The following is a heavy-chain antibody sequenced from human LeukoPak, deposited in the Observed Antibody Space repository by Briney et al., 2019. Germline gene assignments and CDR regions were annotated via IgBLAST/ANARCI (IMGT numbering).Heavy chain of an antibody. CDR1: GGSISRYY. J-gene: IGHJ6*03. CDR2: IYTSWST. CDR3: ARDYMTTEYYYYMDV. D-gene: IGHD4-11*01. V-gene: IGHV4-4*07. Sequence: SDTLSLTRTVSGGSISRYYWSWIRQPAGKGLEWIGRIYTSWSTNYNPSLKSRVTMSVDTSKNQFSLKLSSVTAADTAVYYCARDYMTTEYYYYMDVWGKGTTVTVSS.